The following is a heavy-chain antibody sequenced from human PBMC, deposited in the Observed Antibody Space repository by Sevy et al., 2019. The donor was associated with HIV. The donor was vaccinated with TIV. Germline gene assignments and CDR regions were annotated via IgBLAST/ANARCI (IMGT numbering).Heavy chain of an antibody. Sequence: GGSLRLSCAASGFTFSSYSMNWVRQAPGKGLEWVPSISSSSSYIYYADSVKGRFTISRDNAKNSLYLQMNSLRAEDTAVYYCARDRDSSGWPEGYGYWGQGTLVTVSS. J-gene: IGHJ4*02. CDR3: ARDRDSSGWPEGYGY. CDR1: GFTFSSYS. CDR2: ISSSSSYI. V-gene: IGHV3-21*01. D-gene: IGHD6-19*01.